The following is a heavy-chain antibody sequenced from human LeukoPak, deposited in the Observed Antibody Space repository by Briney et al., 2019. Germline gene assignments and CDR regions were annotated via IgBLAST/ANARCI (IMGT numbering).Heavy chain of an antibody. Sequence: GASVKVSCKASGYSFTSHYMHWVRQAPGQGLEWMGIINPRGTATRYAESFQGRLTLTRDLSTSTDYMESSSLRSDDTAVYFCARDTSEGDYAWWFDPWGQGTLVTVAS. CDR2: INPRGTAT. CDR1: GYSFTSHY. J-gene: IGHJ5*02. D-gene: IGHD3-16*01. CDR3: ARDTSEGDYAWWFDP. V-gene: IGHV1-46*01.